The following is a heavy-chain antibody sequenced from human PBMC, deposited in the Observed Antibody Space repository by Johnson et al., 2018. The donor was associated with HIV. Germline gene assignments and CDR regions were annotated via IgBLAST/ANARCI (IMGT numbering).Heavy chain of an antibody. D-gene: IGHD1-1*01. Sequence: QVQLVESGGGLVKPGGSLRLSCAASGFTFSDYYMSWIRQAPGKGLEWVSYISSSGTIVYYADSVKGRFTISRDNSKKTLFLRTSRLEIDDTAIYFCARGMGLQLGNALDIWGQGTKVTVSS. V-gene: IGHV3-11*04. CDR2: ISSSGTIV. CDR3: ARGMGLQLGNALDI. CDR1: GFTFSDYY. J-gene: IGHJ3*02.